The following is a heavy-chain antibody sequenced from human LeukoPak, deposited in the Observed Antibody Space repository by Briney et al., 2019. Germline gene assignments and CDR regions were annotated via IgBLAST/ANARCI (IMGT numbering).Heavy chain of an antibody. CDR2: IIPILGIA. Sequence: TSVKVSCKASGGTFSSYAISWVRQAPGQGLEWMGRIIPILGIANYAQKFQGRVTITADKSTSTAYMELSSLRSEDTAVYYCVSGSVNWAPEYWGQGTLVAVSS. V-gene: IGHV1-69*04. J-gene: IGHJ4*02. D-gene: IGHD1-26*01. CDR3: VSGSVNWAPEY. CDR1: GGTFSSYA.